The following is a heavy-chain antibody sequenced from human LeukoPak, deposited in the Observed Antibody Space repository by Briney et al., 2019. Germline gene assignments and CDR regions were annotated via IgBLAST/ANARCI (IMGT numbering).Heavy chain of an antibody. CDR3: ARESYSSGYYYDY. D-gene: IGHD3-22*01. V-gene: IGHV3-11*04. CDR1: GFILSDYY. Sequence: PGGSLRLSCTASGFILSDYYISWIRQAPGKGLEWVAYISTSDRTTYYADSVKGRFTISRDNAKNSLYLQMNSLRAEDTDVYYCARESYSSGYYYDYWGQGTLVTVSS. CDR2: ISTSDRTT. J-gene: IGHJ4*02.